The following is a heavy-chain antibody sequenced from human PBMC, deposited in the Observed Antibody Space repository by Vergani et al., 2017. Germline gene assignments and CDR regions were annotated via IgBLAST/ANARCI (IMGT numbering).Heavy chain of an antibody. Sequence: EVQLVESGGGLVKPGGSLRLSCAASGFTFSSYSMNWVPQAPGKGLEWVSSISSSSSYIYYADSVKGRFTISRDNAKNSLYLQMNSLRAEDTAVYYCARVLAVAGASDYWGQGTLVTVSS. CDR3: ARVLAVAGASDY. D-gene: IGHD6-19*01. CDR1: GFTFSSYS. V-gene: IGHV3-21*01. CDR2: ISSSSSYI. J-gene: IGHJ4*02.